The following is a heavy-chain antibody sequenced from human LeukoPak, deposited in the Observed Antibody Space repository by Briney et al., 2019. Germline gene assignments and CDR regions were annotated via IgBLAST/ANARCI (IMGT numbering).Heavy chain of an antibody. CDR3: AREDYGMDV. J-gene: IGHJ6*02. CDR1: GYTFTSYY. CDR2: INPSGGST. Sequence: ASVKVSCKASGYTFTSYYIHWVRQAPGQGLEWMGKINPSGGSTSYAQKFQGRVTMTRDTSASIVYMDLSSLRSDDTAVYYCAREDYGMDVWGQGTTVTVS. V-gene: IGHV1-46*01.